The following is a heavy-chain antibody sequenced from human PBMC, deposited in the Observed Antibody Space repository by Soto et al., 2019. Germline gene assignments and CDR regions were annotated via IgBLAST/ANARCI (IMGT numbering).Heavy chain of an antibody. D-gene: IGHD2-2*01. V-gene: IGHV4-34*01. CDR1: GGSLSGYY. CDR3: ARGGGYCSSTSCFAANDY. CDR2: VYQGGDT. J-gene: IGHJ4*02. Sequence: QVQLHQWGAGLLKPADTLALTCTVSGGSLSGYYWSWIRQPPGKGLEWIAAVYQGGDTNYNPSLKSRVTISIDTTKNQFALKLSSVTAADTAVYYCARGGGYCSSTSCFAANDYWGQGTLVTVSS.